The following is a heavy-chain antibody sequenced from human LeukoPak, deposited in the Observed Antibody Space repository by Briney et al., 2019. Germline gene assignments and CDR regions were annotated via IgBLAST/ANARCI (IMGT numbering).Heavy chain of an antibody. CDR3: TRRAARWQFDL. J-gene: IGHJ2*01. V-gene: IGHV3-9*01. Sequence: GGSLRLSCAVSGFNFDDYAMHWVRQAPGRGLEWVSGINWKTSNGIYADSVKGRFTISRDNAKNSLYLQMSSLRAEDTALYYCTRRAARWQFDLWGRGTLLTVSS. D-gene: IGHD5-24*01. CDR1: GFNFDDYA. CDR2: INWKTSNG.